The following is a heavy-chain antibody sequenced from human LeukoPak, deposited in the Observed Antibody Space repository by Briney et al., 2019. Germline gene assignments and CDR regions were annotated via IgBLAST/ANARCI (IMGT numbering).Heavy chain of an antibody. CDR3: ARDRPSQH. CDR1: GFPFSSYA. Sequence: LAGGSLRLSCAASGFPFSSYAMHWVRQAPGKGLEWVSVIYSGGSTYYADSVKGRFTISRDNSKNTLYLQMNSLRAEDTAVYYCARDRPSQHWGQGTLVTVSS. V-gene: IGHV3-53*01. J-gene: IGHJ1*01. CDR2: IYSGGST.